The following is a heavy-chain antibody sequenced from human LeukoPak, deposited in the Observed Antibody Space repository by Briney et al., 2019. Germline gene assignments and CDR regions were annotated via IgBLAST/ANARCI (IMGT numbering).Heavy chain of an antibody. J-gene: IGHJ4*02. CDR1: GFTFSTYW. CDR2: IKSDGSST. V-gene: IGHV3-74*01. Sequence: GGSLRLSCAASGFTFSTYWMHWVRQAPGKGLEWVSRIKSDGSSTGYADSVKGRFTISRDNAKNTLFLQMNSLRAEDTAVYYCASGWGLDYWGQGTLVTVSS. D-gene: IGHD7-27*01. CDR3: ASGWGLDY.